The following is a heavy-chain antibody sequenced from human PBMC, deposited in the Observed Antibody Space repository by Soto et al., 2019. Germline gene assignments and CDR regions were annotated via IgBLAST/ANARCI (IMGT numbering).Heavy chain of an antibody. V-gene: IGHV1-3*01. CDR3: ARDSEGIVVVPAAQGHWFDP. CDR1: GYTFTSYG. J-gene: IGHJ5*02. D-gene: IGHD2-2*01. CDR2: INAANGDT. Sequence: ASVKVSCKASGYTFTSYGIHWVRQAPGQRLEWMGWINAANGDTKYSPKFQGRVTITRDTSASTVYMELSSLRSEDTAVYYCARDSEGIVVVPAAQGHWFDPWGQGTLVTVSS.